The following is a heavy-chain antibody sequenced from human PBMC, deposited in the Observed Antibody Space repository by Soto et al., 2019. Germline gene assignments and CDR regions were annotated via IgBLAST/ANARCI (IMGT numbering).Heavy chain of an antibody. D-gene: IGHD6-19*01. Sequence: EVQLLESGGGLVQPGGSLRLSCAASGFTFSSYAMSWVRQAPGKGLEWVSAIDGGGSGTYYADSVKGRFTISRDSSKNTLFLQITGLSVGDAAVYSCGKDAVSQWRALGLICGQGTVVTVSS. CDR1: GFTFSSYA. V-gene: IGHV3-23*01. J-gene: IGHJ3*02. CDR3: GKDAVSQWRALGLI. CDR2: IDGGGSGT.